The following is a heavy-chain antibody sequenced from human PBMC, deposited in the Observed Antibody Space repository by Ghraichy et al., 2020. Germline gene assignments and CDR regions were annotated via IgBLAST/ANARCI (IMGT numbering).Heavy chain of an antibody. CDR3: AKDVTQDGVWGIDY. V-gene: IGHV3-23*01. D-gene: IGHD4-17*01. J-gene: IGHJ4*02. Sequence: GESLNISCAASGFNFRIFAMSWVRQAPGKGLEWVSGIVGVGTTYYADSVRGRFIISRDNAKNTVFLQMNSLRAEDTAKYYCAKDVTQDGVWGIDYWGRGTLVTVSS. CDR1: GFNFRIFA. CDR2: IVGVGTT.